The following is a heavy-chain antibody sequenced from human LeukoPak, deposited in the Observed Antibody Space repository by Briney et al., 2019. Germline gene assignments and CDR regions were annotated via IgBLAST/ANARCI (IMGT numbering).Heavy chain of an antibody. J-gene: IGHJ4*02. V-gene: IGHV1-18*01. Sequence: ASVKVSCKASGYTFTSYGISWVRQAPGQGLEWMGWISAYNGNTNYAQKRQGRVTMTTDTSTSTAYMELRSVRSDDTAVYYCARQEYCSSTSCYLGYFDYWGQGTLVTVSS. CDR1: GYTFTSYG. D-gene: IGHD2-2*01. CDR3: ARQEYCSSTSCYLGYFDY. CDR2: ISAYNGNT.